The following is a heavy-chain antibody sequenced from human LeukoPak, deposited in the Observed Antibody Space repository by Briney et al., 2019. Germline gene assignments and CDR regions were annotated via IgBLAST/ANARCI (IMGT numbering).Heavy chain of an antibody. D-gene: IGHD2-15*01. Sequence: PGGSLRLSCAASGFTFDDYGMSWLRHAPGKGLEWVSGINWNGGSTVYADSVKGRFTISRDNAKNSLYLQMNSLRAEDTALHHCARVHWSWDITPKLDRVDPGYYFDYWGQGTLVTVSS. J-gene: IGHJ4*02. V-gene: IGHV3-20*01. CDR2: INWNGGST. CDR3: ARVHWSWDITPKLDRVDPGYYFDY. CDR1: GFTFDDYG.